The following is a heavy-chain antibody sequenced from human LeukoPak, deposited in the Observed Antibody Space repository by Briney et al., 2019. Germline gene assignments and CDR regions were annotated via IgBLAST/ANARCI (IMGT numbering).Heavy chain of an antibody. J-gene: IGHJ4*02. D-gene: IGHD1-26*01. CDR1: GGTFSSYA. V-gene: IGHV1-69*05. Sequence: SVKVSCRASGGTFSSYAISWVRQAPGQGLEWMGGIIPIFGTANYAQKFQGRVTITTDESTSTAYMELSSLRSEDTAVYYCARTDSGSYYSHFDYWGQGTLVTVSS. CDR3: ARTDSGSYYSHFDY. CDR2: IIPIFGTA.